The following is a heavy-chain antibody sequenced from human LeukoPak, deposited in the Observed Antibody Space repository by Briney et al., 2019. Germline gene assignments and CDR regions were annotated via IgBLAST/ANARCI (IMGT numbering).Heavy chain of an antibody. Sequence: GGSLRLSCSASGFTFSSYAMHWVRQAPGKGLEYVSAISSNGGSTYYADSVKGRFTISGDNSKNTLYLQMSSLRAEDTAVYYCVKDVEPAAATSTYYFDYWGQGTLVTVSS. V-gene: IGHV3-64D*09. CDR3: VKDVEPAAATSTYYFDY. J-gene: IGHJ4*02. CDR2: ISSNGGST. CDR1: GFTFSSYA. D-gene: IGHD2-2*01.